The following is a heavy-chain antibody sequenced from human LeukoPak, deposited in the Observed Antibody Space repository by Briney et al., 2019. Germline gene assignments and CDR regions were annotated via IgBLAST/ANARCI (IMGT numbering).Heavy chain of an antibody. D-gene: IGHD3-9*01. Sequence: SETLSLTCTVSGGSISSSSYYWGWIRQPPGKGLEWIGSIYYSGSTNYNPSLKSRVTISVDTSKNQFSLKLSSVTAADTAVYYCARPKKNYDILTGYRAKNFDYWGQGTLVTVSS. CDR3: ARPKKNYDILTGYRAKNFDY. V-gene: IGHV4-39*07. CDR2: IYYSGST. CDR1: GGSISSSSYY. J-gene: IGHJ4*02.